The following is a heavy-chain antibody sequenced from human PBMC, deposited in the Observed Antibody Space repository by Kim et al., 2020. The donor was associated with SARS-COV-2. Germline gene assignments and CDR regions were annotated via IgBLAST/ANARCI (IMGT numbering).Heavy chain of an antibody. CDR3: ARGFSRVYYWYHGMVV. V-gene: IGHV4-59*01. J-gene: IGHJ6*02. D-gene: IGHD3-3*02. Sequence: SETLSLTCTVSGGSISNYYWSWVRQPPGKGLEWIGSIYYSVMTKYNPSLKSRVTISIDTSKNQFSLKLRSVTAADTARYYCARGFSRVYYWYHGMVVWG. CDR1: GGSISNYY. CDR2: IYYSVMT.